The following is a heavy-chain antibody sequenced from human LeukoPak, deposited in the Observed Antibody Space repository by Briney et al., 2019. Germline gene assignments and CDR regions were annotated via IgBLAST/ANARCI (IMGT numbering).Heavy chain of an antibody. J-gene: IGHJ4*02. D-gene: IGHD3-16*01. CDR3: AGVDTSIITGFAY. CDR2: IYYSGST. V-gene: IGHV4-39*07. Sequence: KPSETLSLTCTVSGGSISSSSYYWGWIRQPPGKGLEWIGGIYYSGSTYYNPSLKSRVTISVDTSKNQFSLKLNSVTAADTAVYYCAGVDTSIITGFAYWGQGTLVTVSS. CDR1: GGSISSSSYY.